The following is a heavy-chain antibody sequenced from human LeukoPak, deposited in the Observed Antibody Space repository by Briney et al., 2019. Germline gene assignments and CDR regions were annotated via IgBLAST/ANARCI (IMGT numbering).Heavy chain of an antibody. V-gene: IGHV1-69*04. CDR2: IIPILGIA. D-gene: IGHD3-10*01. CDR3: ATLEVRGLNWFDP. Sequence: GSSVKVSCKASGGTFSSYAISWVRQAPGQGLEWMGRIIPILGIAIYAQKFQGRVTMTEDTSTDTAYMELSSLRSEDTAVYYCATLEVRGLNWFDPWGQGTLVTVSS. CDR1: GGTFSSYA. J-gene: IGHJ5*02.